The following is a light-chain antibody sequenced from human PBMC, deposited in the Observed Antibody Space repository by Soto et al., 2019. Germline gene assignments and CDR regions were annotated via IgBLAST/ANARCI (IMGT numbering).Light chain of an antibody. V-gene: IGKV1-5*01. Sequence: DIQITQSPSTLSASVGDRVTITCRASQIINGCMAWYQQQPGKAPKLLIYDASTLEGGVPSRFSGSGSGTEFTFSINSLQPDDFATYDCQQCHIYWTFGQGTKVVIK. CDR3: QQCHIYWT. CDR2: DAS. J-gene: IGKJ1*01. CDR1: QIINGC.